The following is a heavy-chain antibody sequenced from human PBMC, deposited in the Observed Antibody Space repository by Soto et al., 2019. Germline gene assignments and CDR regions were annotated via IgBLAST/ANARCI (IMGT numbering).Heavy chain of an antibody. CDR3: ARGSSNWAYYFDF. Sequence: GGSLRLSCAASGLTFSSYSMNWVRQAPGKGLEWVSYITTSSSTIYYADSVKGRFTISRDNAKNSLYLQMNSLRDDDTAVYYCARGSSNWAYYFDFWGQGTLVTVSS. CDR1: GLTFSSYS. D-gene: IGHD6-13*01. J-gene: IGHJ4*02. V-gene: IGHV3-48*02. CDR2: ITTSSSTI.